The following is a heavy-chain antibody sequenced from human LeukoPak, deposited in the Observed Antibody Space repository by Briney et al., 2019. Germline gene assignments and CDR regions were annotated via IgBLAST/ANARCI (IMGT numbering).Heavy chain of an antibody. D-gene: IGHD5-18*01. CDR3: ARDHGAAMVTVDY. J-gene: IGHJ4*02. CDR1: GGSISSSSYY. V-gene: IGHV4-39*07. CDR2: IYYSGST. Sequence: SETLSLTCTVSGGSISSSSYYWGWIRQPPGKGLEWIGSIYYSGSTYYNPSLKSRVTISVDTSKNQFSLKLSSVTAADTAVYYCARDHGAAMVTVDYWGQGTLVTVSS.